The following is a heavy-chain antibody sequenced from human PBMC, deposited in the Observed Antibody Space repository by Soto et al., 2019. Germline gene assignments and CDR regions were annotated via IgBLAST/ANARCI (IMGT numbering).Heavy chain of an antibody. CDR2: ISAYNGNT. J-gene: IGHJ5*02. D-gene: IGHD3-10*01. CDR1: GYTFTSYG. Sequence: ASVKVSCKASGYTFTSYGICWVRHAPGQGLEWMGWISAYNGNTNYAQKLQGRVTMTTDTSTSTAYMELRSLRSDDTAVYYCARDGSGIVRAWFDPWGQGTLVTVS. V-gene: IGHV1-18*01. CDR3: ARDGSGIVRAWFDP.